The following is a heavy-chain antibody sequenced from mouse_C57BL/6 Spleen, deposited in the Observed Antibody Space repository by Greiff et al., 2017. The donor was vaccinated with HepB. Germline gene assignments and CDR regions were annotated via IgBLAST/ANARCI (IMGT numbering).Heavy chain of an antibody. CDR2: IYPGDGDT. CDR3: ARSAYYYGSSRYFDV. D-gene: IGHD1-1*01. J-gene: IGHJ1*03. V-gene: IGHV1-82*01. CDR1: GYAFSSSW. Sequence: QVQLKQSGPELVKPGASVKISCKASGYAFSSSWMNWVKQRPGKGLEWIGRIYPGDGDTNYNGKFKGKATLTADKSSSTAYMQLSSLTSEDSAVYFCARSAYYYGSSRYFDVWGTGTTVTVSS.